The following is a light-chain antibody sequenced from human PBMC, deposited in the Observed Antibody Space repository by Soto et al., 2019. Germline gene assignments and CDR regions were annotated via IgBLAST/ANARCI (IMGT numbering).Light chain of an antibody. V-gene: IGLV6-57*04. J-gene: IGLJ2*01. CDR2: EDN. Sequence: NFMLTQPHSVSASPGKTVTISCTRSSGSIAINFVQWYQQRPGSAPTTVIYEDNQRPSGVPDRFSGSIDSSSNSASLTISGLQTEEEADYYCQSDDSTNVIFGGGTKLTVL. CDR3: QSDDSTNVI. CDR1: SGSIAINF.